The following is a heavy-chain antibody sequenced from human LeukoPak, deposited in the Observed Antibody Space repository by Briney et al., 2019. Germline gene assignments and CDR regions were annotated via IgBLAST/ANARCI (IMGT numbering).Heavy chain of an antibody. CDR2: ISSSSSYI. Sequence: PGGSLRLSCVASGFTFGSYSMNWVRQAPGKGLEWVSSISSSSSYIYYADSVKGRFTISRDNAKNSLYLQMNSLRAEDTAVYYCARGGATVTTLIDYWGQGTLVTVSS. V-gene: IGHV3-21*01. J-gene: IGHJ4*02. D-gene: IGHD4-17*01. CDR1: GFTFGSYS. CDR3: ARGGATVTTLIDY.